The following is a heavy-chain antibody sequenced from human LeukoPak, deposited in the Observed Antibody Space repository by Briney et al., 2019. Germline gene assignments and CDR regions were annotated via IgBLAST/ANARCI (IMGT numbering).Heavy chain of an antibody. J-gene: IGHJ6*02. Sequence: GRSLRLSCAASGFTFSSYGMHWVRQAPGKGLEWVAVISYDGSNKYYADPVKGRFTISRDNSKNTLYLQMNSLRAEDTAVYYCAKDSYYYDSRDHYYYYYGMDVWGQGTTVTVSS. V-gene: IGHV3-30*18. CDR3: AKDSYYYDSRDHYYYYYGMDV. CDR2: ISYDGSNK. D-gene: IGHD3-22*01. CDR1: GFTFSSYG.